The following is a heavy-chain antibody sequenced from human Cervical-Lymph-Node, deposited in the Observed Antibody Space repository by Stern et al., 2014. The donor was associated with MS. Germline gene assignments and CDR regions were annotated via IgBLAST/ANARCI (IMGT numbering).Heavy chain of an antibody. D-gene: IGHD2-21*01. V-gene: IGHV4-31*03. CDR2: IYYSGNT. CDR1: GGSISSGGYY. CDR3: ARVGLVSALIDY. J-gene: IGHJ4*02. Sequence: VQLQESGPGLVKPSQTLSLTCSVSGGSISSGGYYWSWIRQHPGQGLEYIGHIYYSGNTYYNPSLKSRVTISIDTSKNQFSLKLRSVTVADTAVYSCARVGLVSALIDYWGQGTLVTVSS.